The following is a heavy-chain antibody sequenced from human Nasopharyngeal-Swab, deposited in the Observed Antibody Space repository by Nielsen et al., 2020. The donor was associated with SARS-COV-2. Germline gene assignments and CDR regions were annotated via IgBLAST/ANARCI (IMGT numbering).Heavy chain of an antibody. CDR3: TKDGPHYGDYYYYYYMDV. CDR1: GFTFSSYG. Sequence: GESLKISCAASGFTFSSYGMHWVRQAPGKGLEWVAVIWYDGSNKYYADSVKGRFTISRDKSKNTLYLQMSSLRAEDTAVYYCTKDGPHYGDYYYYYYMDVWGKGTTVTVSS. D-gene: IGHD4-17*01. V-gene: IGHV3-33*03. J-gene: IGHJ6*03. CDR2: IWYDGSNK.